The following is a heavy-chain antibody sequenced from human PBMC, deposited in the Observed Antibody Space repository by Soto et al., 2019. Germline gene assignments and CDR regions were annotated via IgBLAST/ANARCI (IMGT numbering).Heavy chain of an antibody. CDR2: IYYSGST. Sequence: SETLSLTCTVSGGSISSYYWSWIRQPPGKGLEWIGYIYYSGSTNYNPSLKSRVTISVDTSKNQFSLKLSSVTAADTAVYYCARSWFGHQVHWFDSWGQGTLVTVSS. D-gene: IGHD3-16*01. J-gene: IGHJ5*01. CDR3: ARSWFGHQVHWFDS. CDR1: GGSISSYY. V-gene: IGHV4-59*08.